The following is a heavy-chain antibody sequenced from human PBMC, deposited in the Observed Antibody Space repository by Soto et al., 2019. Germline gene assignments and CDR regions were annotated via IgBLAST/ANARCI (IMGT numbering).Heavy chain of an antibody. CDR3: ARAPAGLDTIRYFDY. J-gene: IGHJ4*02. V-gene: IGHV4-30-4*01. CDR1: GDSVSSVGFH. D-gene: IGHD1-1*01. CDR2: IYSGCST. Sequence: SETLSLTCTVSGDSVSSVGFHWAWLRRPPGKGLEWIGYIYSGCSTYYRPSLESRMHMSLDATRNQYSLRLTSVNAAVTAVYFCARAPAGLDTIRYFDYWGQGKLVTVSS.